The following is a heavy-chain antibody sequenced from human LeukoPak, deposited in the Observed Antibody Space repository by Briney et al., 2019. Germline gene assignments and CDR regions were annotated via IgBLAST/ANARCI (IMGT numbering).Heavy chain of an antibody. CDR3: ARGLVFIEMATIQYFDY. Sequence: SETLSLTCTVSGGSISSYYWSWIRQPPGKGLGWIGYIYYSGSTNYNPSLKSRVTISVDTSKNQFSLKLSSVTAADTAVYYCARGLVFIEMATIQYFDYWGQGTLVTVSS. J-gene: IGHJ4*02. CDR2: IYYSGST. D-gene: IGHD5-24*01. CDR1: GGSISSYY. V-gene: IGHV4-59*01.